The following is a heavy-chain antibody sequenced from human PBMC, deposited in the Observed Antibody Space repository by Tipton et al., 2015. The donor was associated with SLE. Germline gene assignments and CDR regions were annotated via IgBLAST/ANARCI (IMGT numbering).Heavy chain of an antibody. CDR1: GFTVSSNY. Sequence: SLRLSCAASGFTVSSNYMSWVRQAPGKGLEWVSVIYSGGSTYYADSVKGRFTISRDNSKNTLYLQMNSLRPEDTAVYYCARDRTGTLGYWGQGTLVIVSS. D-gene: IGHD3/OR15-3a*01. J-gene: IGHJ4*02. V-gene: IGHV3-66*01. CDR3: ARDRTGTLGY. CDR2: IYSGGST.